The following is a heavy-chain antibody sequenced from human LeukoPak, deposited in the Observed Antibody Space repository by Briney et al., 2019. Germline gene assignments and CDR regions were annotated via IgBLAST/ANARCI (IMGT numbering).Heavy chain of an antibody. V-gene: IGHV1-69*04. CDR1: GGTFSSYT. CDR2: IIPIIGIA. CDR3: ARDTSGSFDY. J-gene: IGHJ4*02. D-gene: IGHD2-15*01. Sequence: SVKVSCKASGGTFSSYTISWVRQAPGQGLEWIGRIIPIIGIASYAQKFQGRVTITADKSTSTAYMELSSLRSEDTAVYYCARDTSGSFDYWGQGTLVTVSS.